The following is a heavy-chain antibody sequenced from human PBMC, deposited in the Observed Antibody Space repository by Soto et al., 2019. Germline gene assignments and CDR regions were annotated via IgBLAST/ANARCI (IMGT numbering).Heavy chain of an antibody. J-gene: IGHJ4*02. CDR3: AKRDSAATGSFDY. CDR2: ISYDGSNK. CDR1: GFTFSSYG. D-gene: IGHD2-15*01. Sequence: GGSLRLSCAASGFTFSSYGMHWVRQAPGKGLEWVAVISYDGSNKYYADSVKGRFTISRDNSKNTLYLQMNSLRAEDTAVYYCAKRDSAATGSFDYWGQGTLVTVSS. V-gene: IGHV3-30*18.